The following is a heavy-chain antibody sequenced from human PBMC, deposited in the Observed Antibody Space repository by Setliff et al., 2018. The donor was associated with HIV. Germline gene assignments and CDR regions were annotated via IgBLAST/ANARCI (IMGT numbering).Heavy chain of an antibody. Sequence: SETLSLTCAVYGGSVSGHYWGWFRQPPGKGLEWIGEITPSGDTNYIPSLKSRVTMSLDTSKNQFSLNLTSVTAADTAVYYCASRIYYYDSNNFLREEGFDPWGQGTLVTVSS. J-gene: IGHJ5*02. CDR1: GGSVSGHY. CDR3: ASRIYYYDSNNFLREEGFDP. V-gene: IGHV4-34*01. CDR2: ITPSGDT. D-gene: IGHD3-22*01.